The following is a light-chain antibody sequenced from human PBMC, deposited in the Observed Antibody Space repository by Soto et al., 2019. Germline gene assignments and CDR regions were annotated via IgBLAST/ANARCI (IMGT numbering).Light chain of an antibody. J-gene: IGKJ1*01. CDR1: QSVDRT. V-gene: IGKV3-15*01. CDR3: QQYNNWWT. Sequence: EILMTQSPATLSVSPGERATLSCRASQSVDRTLAWYQHTPGQAPRLLIYGASTRATGISARFSGSGSGTEFTLTISSLQSEDFGVYYCQQYNNWWTFGQGTKVDIK. CDR2: GAS.